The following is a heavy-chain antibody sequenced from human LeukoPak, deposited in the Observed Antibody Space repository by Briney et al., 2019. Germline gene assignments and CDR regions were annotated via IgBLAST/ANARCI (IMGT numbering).Heavy chain of an antibody. J-gene: IGHJ4*02. CDR2: ISSSGSTI. D-gene: IGHD3-3*01. Sequence: GGSLRLSCAASGFTFSDYYMSWIRQAPGKGLEWVSYISSSGSTIYYADSVKGRFTISRDNARNSLYLQMNSLRAEDTAVYYCAREPEEEWLLLDYWGQGALVTVSS. CDR1: GFTFSDYY. CDR3: AREPEEEWLLLDY. V-gene: IGHV3-11*04.